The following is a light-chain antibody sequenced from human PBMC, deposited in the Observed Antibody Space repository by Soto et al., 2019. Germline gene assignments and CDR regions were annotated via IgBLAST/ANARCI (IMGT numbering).Light chain of an antibody. Sequence: DIVMTQSPLSLPVTPGEPASISCRSSQSLLHSNGYNYLDWYLQKPGQSPQLLIYLGSNRASGVPDRFSGSGSGTEFTLKISRVEAEDVGVYYCMQALQTLSITFGQGTRLEIK. CDR3: MQALQTLSIT. J-gene: IGKJ5*01. V-gene: IGKV2-28*01. CDR2: LGS. CDR1: QSLLHSNGYNY.